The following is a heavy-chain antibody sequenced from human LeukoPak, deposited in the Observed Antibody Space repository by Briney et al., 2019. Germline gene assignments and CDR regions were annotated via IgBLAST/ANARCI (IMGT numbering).Heavy chain of an antibody. D-gene: IGHD6-19*01. CDR2: INQDGSEK. J-gene: IGHJ4*02. CDR1: GFTFSSYA. CDR3: ARCSGWAFKN. V-gene: IGHV3-7*01. Sequence: GGSLRLSCAASGFTFSSYAMSWVRQAPGKGLEWVANINQDGSEKNYVDSVKGRFTISRDSAKNSLYLQMDSLRAEDTAIYYCARCSGWAFKNWGQGNLVTVSS.